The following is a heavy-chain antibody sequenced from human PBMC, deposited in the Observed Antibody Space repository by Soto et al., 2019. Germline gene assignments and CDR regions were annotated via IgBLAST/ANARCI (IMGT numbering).Heavy chain of an antibody. CDR3: AKSYSSNWYDYFEH. D-gene: IGHD6-13*01. V-gene: IGHV3-23*01. CDR2: ISGSGDST. Sequence: SCASSEFTLSTYAMSWVRQAPGKGLEWVSAISGSGDSTYYVDSVKGRFIISRDTSKNTLYLQMNSLRAEDTALYYCAKSYSSNWYDYFEHWGQGTLVTVSS. J-gene: IGHJ4*02. CDR1: EFTLSTYA.